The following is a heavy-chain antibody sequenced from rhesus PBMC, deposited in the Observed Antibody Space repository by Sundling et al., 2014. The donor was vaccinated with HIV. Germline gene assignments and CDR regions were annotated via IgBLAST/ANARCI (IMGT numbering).Heavy chain of an antibody. CDR2: INPYNGNT. V-gene: IGHV1S2*01. D-gene: IGHD6-31*01. CDR1: GYTFTDYY. CDR3: VRGGLWQRLVFSD. J-gene: IGHJ4*01. Sequence: QVQLVQSGAEVKKPGSSVKVSCKASGYTFTDYYIHWVRQAPRQGLEWMGWINPYNGNTKYPLKFQGRVTMTRDTSTSTAYMELSSLRSEDTAVYYCVRGGLWQRLVFSDWGQGVLVTVSS.